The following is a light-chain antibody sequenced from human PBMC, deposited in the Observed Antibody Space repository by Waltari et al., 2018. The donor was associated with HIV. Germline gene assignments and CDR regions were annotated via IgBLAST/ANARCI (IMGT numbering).Light chain of an antibody. CDR2: AAS. J-gene: IGLJ3*02. V-gene: IGLV2-14*03. CDR1: SHEVAFYNF. CDR3: SSFASQGSPM. Sequence: QSPLHQPASVSASPGQSITISCTGVSHEVAFYNFVSWYQQRPGKPPPLIIYAASSRPSGISSRFVGSKSGVTASLTISGLQAEDEAVYFCSSFASQGSPMFGGGTKLTVL.